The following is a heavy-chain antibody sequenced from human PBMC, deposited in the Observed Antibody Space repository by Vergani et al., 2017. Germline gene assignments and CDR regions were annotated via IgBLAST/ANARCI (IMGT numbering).Heavy chain of an antibody. CDR3: ARGGYDFWSGYPRDLGRDYYYYYMDV. J-gene: IGHJ6*03. V-gene: IGHV4-59*01. D-gene: IGHD3-3*01. Sequence: VQLLESGPGLVKPSETLSLTCTVSGGSISSYYWSWIRQPPGKGLEWIGYIYYSGSTNYNPSLKSRVTISVDTSKNQFSLKLSSVTAADTAVYYCARGGYDFWSGYPRDLGRDYYYYYMDVGGKGTTVTVSS. CDR2: IYYSGST. CDR1: GGSISSYY.